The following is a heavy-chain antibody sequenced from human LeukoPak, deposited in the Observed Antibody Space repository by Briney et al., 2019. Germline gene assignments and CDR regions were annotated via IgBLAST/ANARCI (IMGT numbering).Heavy chain of an antibody. CDR2: IDHSGRT. Sequence: PSETLSLTCAVYGGSFSGYYWSWLRQPPGKGLEWIGEIDHSGRTNSNASLKSRVTISVDTSKNQFSLKLSSVTAADTAVYYCARRSLDTAMVNDQPPNSFDPWGQGTLVTVSS. CDR1: GGSFSGYY. D-gene: IGHD5-18*01. J-gene: IGHJ5*02. CDR3: ARRSLDTAMVNDQPPNSFDP. V-gene: IGHV4-34*01.